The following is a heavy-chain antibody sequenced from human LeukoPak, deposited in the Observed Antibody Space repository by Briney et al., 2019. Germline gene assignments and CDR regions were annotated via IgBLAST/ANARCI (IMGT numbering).Heavy chain of an antibody. CDR3: ARTGKYYYDSSGYFYFDY. CDR2: IYHSGST. Sequence: SQTLSLTCAVSGGSISSGGYSWSWIRQPPGKGLEWIGYIYHSGSTYYNPSLKSRVAISVDTSKNQFSLKLSSVTAADTAVYYCARTGKYYYDSSGYFYFDYWGQGTLVTVSS. D-gene: IGHD3-22*01. J-gene: IGHJ4*02. V-gene: IGHV4-30-2*01. CDR1: GGSISSGGYS.